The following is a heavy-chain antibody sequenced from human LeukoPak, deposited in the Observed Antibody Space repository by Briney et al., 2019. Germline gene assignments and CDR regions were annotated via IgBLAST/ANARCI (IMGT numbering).Heavy chain of an antibody. CDR1: GGSISSSSYY. CDR2: IYYSGST. J-gene: IGHJ5*02. Sequence: SETLSLTCTVSGGSISSSSYYWGWIRQPPGKGLEWIGSIYYSGSTYYNPSLKSRVTISVDTSKNHFSLKLSAETAADTAVYYCARQGSWFDPWGQGTLVTVSS. V-gene: IGHV4-39*01. CDR3: ARQGSWFDP. D-gene: IGHD2-15*01.